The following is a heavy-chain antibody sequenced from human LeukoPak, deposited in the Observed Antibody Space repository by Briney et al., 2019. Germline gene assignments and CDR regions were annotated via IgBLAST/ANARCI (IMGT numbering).Heavy chain of an antibody. CDR1: GGSISSYY. Sequence: SETLSLTCTVSGGSISSYYWSWIRQPPGKGLEWIGYIYYSGSTNYNPSLKSRVTISVDTSKNQFSLKLSSVTAADTAVYYCARTNYDYYFDYWGQGTLVTVSS. V-gene: IGHV4-59*08. J-gene: IGHJ4*02. CDR2: IYYSGST. CDR3: ARTNYDYYFDY. D-gene: IGHD3-16*01.